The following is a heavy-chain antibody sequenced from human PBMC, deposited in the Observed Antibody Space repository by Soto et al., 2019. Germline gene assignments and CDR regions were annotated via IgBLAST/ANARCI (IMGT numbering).Heavy chain of an antibody. CDR3: AKDENYCSSTSCYGMDV. CDR1: GFTFSSYA. CDR2: ISGSGGST. J-gene: IGHJ6*02. Sequence: VGSLRLSCAASGFTFSSYAMSWVRQAPGKGLEWVSAISGSGGSTYYADSVKGRFTISRDNSKNTLYLQMNSLRAEDTAVYYCAKDENYCSSTSCYGMDVWGQGTTVTVSS. V-gene: IGHV3-23*01. D-gene: IGHD2-2*01.